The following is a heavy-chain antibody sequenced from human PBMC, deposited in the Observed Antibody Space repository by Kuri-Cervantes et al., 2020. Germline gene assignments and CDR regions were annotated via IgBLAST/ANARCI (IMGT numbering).Heavy chain of an antibody. CDR3: ARELVTPYYYYGMDV. V-gene: IGHV1-2*02. Sequence: ASVKVSCKASGYTFTGYYMHWVRQAPGQGLEWMGWINPNSGGTNYAQKFQGRVTMARDPSISTAYMELSRLRSDDTAVYYCARELVTPYYYYGMDVWGQGTTVTVSS. J-gene: IGHJ6*02. CDR2: INPNSGGT. CDR1: GYTFTGYY. D-gene: IGHD1-26*01.